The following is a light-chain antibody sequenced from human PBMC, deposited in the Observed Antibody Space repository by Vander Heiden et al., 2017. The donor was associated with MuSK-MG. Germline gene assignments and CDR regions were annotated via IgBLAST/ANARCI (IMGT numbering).Light chain of an antibody. J-gene: IGKJ4*01. Sequence: EIVFTQSPDTLSLSPGEGATLSCRASQSVSNYLAWYQQKPGQAPRLLIYDASNRATDIPDRFSGSGSGTDFTLTISSLEPEDSAVYYCQQRSNLLSFGGGTKVXIK. V-gene: IGKV3-11*01. CDR2: DAS. CDR3: QQRSNLLS. CDR1: QSVSNY.